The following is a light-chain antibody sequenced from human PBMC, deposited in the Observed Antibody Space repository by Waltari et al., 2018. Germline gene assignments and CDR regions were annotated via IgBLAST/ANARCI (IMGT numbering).Light chain of an antibody. CDR3: QQSVTIPVA. J-gene: IGKJ4*01. CDR1: QNIGNN. CDR2: DVS. V-gene: IGKV1-39*01. Sequence: DIQVTQCPSSLSASVGDGVGITCRASQNIGNNLNWYQQQPGRAPKLLIYDVSSLNSGVPSRFRGSSSGTEFTLTISSLQPEDFATYYCQQSVTIPVAFGGGTKVDI.